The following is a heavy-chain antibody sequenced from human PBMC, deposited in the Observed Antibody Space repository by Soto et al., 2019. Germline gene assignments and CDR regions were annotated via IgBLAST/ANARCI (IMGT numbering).Heavy chain of an antibody. CDR1: GYSISSSNW. J-gene: IGHJ4*02. V-gene: IGHV4-28*01. CDR2: IYYSGTT. CDR3: ARREIQGPIDY. D-gene: IGHD1-26*01. Sequence: QVQLQESGPGLVKPSDTLSLTCAVSGYSISSSNWWGWIRQPPGKGLEWIGYIYYSGTTYYNPFLKSRVTMSVETSKNQFSLKLTSVTAVDTAVYYCARREIQGPIDYWGQGTLVTLSS.